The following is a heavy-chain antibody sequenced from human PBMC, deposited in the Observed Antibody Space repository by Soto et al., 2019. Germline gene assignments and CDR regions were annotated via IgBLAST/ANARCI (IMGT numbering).Heavy chain of an antibody. CDR2: IYYSGST. Sequence: LPETLSLTCTVSGGSISSYYWSWIRQPPGKGLEWIGYIYYSGSTNYNPSLKSRVTISVDTSKNQFSLKLSSVTAADTAVYYCARAAAAGTIYYYYGMDVWGQGTTVTVS. CDR1: GGSISSYY. CDR3: ARAAAAGTIYYYYGMDV. V-gene: IGHV4-59*01. D-gene: IGHD6-13*01. J-gene: IGHJ6*02.